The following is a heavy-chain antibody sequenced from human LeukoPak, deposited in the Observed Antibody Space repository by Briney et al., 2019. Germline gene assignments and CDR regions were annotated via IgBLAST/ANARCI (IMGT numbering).Heavy chain of an antibody. J-gene: IGHJ4*02. CDR3: AREPQSLIVGATYFDY. D-gene: IGHD1-26*01. CDR1: GFTFSSYA. V-gene: IGHV3-30-3*01. CDR2: ISYDGSNK. Sequence: GRSLRLSCAASGFTFSSYAMHWVRQAPGKGLEWVAVISYDGSNKYYADSVKGRLTISRDNSKNTLYLQMNSLRAEDTAVYYCAREPQSLIVGATYFDYWGQGTLVTVSS.